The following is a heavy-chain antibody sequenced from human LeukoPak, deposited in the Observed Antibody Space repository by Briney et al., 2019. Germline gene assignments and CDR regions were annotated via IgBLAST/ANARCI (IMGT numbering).Heavy chain of an antibody. CDR3: ARRRAEGGSNGHYNWFDP. CDR1: GDSVSGISFY. Sequence: SETLSLTCTVSGDSVSGISFYWSWIRQPPGKGLQYIGYIQYSGSTNYNPSLKSRVTISVDTSKNQFSLKLSSVTAADTAVYYCARRRAEGGSNGHYNWFDPWGQGILVTVSS. CDR2: IQYSGST. V-gene: IGHV4-61*01. J-gene: IGHJ5*02. D-gene: IGHD6-13*01.